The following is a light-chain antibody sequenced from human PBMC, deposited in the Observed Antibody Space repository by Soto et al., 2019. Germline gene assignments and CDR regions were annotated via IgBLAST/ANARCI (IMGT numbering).Light chain of an antibody. Sequence: EIVLKQSPATLSLSPGERATLSCRASQSVSTYLAWYQQKPGQAPRLLISDASNRATGIPVRFSGSGSGTDFTLTISSLQSEDFAVYYCQQYNNWPSITFGQGTRLEIK. CDR1: QSVSTY. CDR3: QQYNNWPSIT. CDR2: DAS. V-gene: IGKV3-11*01. J-gene: IGKJ5*01.